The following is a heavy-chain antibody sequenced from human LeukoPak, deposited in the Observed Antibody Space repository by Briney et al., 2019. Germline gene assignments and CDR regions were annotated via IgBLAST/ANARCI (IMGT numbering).Heavy chain of an antibody. CDR3: ARLFDDGTSDTLPLGY. J-gene: IGHJ4*02. D-gene: IGHD1-14*01. CDR2: VSAYKNKA. Sequence: ASVTVSCKTSGYTFNNYGITWVRQVPGGGLENMGWVSAYKNKATVAQKFQGRLTMTTDTSTTTAFMELGSLTSDDTAAYFCARLFDDGTSDTLPLGYWGQGTLVTVSS. V-gene: IGHV1-18*01. CDR1: GYTFNNYG.